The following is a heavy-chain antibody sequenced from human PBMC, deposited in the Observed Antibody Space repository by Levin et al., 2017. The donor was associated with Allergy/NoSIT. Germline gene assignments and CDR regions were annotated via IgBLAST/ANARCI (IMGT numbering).Heavy chain of an antibody. V-gene: IGHV1-46*01. J-gene: IGHJ4*02. CDR1: GYTFTSYY. CDR2: INPSGGST. CDR3: ARSMTTVTTRDY. Sequence: GGSLRLSCKASGYTFTSYYMHWVRQAPGQGLEWMGIINPSGGSTSYAQKFQGRVTMTRDTSTSTVYMELSSLRSEDTAVYYCARSMTTVTTRDYWGQGTLVTVSS. D-gene: IGHD4-17*01.